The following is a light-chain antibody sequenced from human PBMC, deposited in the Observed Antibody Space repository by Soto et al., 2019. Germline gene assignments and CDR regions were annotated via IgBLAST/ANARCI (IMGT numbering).Light chain of an antibody. V-gene: IGKV3-11*01. J-gene: IGKJ1*01. Sequence: EIVLTQSPGTLSLSPGERATLSCRASQSVSSYLAWYQQKPGQAPRLLIYDASTRATGISARFSGSGSGTDFTLTISSLETEDLAVYYCQQRSNWPVTFGQGTTVEVK. CDR3: QQRSNWPVT. CDR2: DAS. CDR1: QSVSSY.